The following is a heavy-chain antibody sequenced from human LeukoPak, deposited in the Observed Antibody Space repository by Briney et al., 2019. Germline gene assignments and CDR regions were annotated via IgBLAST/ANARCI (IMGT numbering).Heavy chain of an antibody. V-gene: IGHV3-30*02. CDR1: GFTFSSYV. CDR2: IWYDGSNK. J-gene: IGHJ4*02. Sequence: GGSLRLSCAASGFTFSSYVMHWVRQAPGKGLEWVAFIWYDGSNKYYADSVKGRFTISRDNSKNTLYLQMNSLRAEDTAVYYCAKDRFGSFYYFDYWGQGNLVTVSS. CDR3: AKDRFGSFYYFDY. D-gene: IGHD3-3*01.